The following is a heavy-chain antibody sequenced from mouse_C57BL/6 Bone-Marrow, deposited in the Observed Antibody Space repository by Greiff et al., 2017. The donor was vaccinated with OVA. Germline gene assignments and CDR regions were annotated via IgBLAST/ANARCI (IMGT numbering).Heavy chain of an antibody. V-gene: IGHV1-26*01. CDR3: ARGGPSCPVVATNYYAMDY. J-gene: IGHJ4*01. CDR2: INPNNGGT. D-gene: IGHD1-1*01. CDR1: GYTFTDYY. Sequence: EVQLQQSGPELVKPGASVKISCKASGYTFTDYYMNWVKQSHGKSLEWIGDINPNNGGTSYNQKFKGKATLTVDKSSSTAYMELRSLTSEDSAVYYCARGGPSCPVVATNYYAMDYWGQGTSVTVSS.